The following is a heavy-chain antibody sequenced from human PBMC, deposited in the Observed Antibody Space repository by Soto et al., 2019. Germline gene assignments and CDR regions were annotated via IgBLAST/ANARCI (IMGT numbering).Heavy chain of an antibody. CDR1: GYHFISYG. Sequence: QVQLVQSGAEVKNPGASVKVSCTSSGYHFISYGISWLRQAPGQGLEWMGWISPYNGHAEYAQKMQGRVTLTADTSTSTSDIELTTPTSDASAGYYGASDRVADYYNWFDP. V-gene: IGHV1-18*01. J-gene: IGHJ5*02. D-gene: IGHD4-17*01. CDR3: ASDRVADYYNWFDP. CDR2: ISPYNGHA.